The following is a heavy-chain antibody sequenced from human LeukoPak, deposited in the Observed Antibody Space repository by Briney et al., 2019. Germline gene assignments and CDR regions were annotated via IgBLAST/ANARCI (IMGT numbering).Heavy chain of an antibody. J-gene: IGHJ5*02. D-gene: IGHD1-26*01. CDR1: GFTFSGSA. CDR3: SRHQWEPKAGHWLDP. Sequence: SGGSLRLPCAASGFTFSGSAMHWVRQASGKGLEWVGRIRSKANSYATAYAASVKGRFTISRDDSKNTAYLQMNSLKTEDTAVYYCSRHQWEPKAGHWLDPWGQGTLVTVSS. V-gene: IGHV3-73*01. CDR2: IRSKANSYAT.